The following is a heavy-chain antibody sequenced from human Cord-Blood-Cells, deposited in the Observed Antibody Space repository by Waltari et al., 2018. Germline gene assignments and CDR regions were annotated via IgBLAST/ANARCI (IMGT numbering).Heavy chain of an antibody. D-gene: IGHD1-7*01. J-gene: IGHJ3*02. Sequence: QVQLVESGGGVVQPGRSLGLSCAASGFTFSSPGMHCVRQAPGKGLEWVAVISYDGSNKYYADSVKGRFTISRDNSKNTLYLQMNSLRAEDTAVYYCAKLSFLELRAFDIWGQGTMVTVSS. CDR2: ISYDGSNK. CDR1: GFTFSSPG. V-gene: IGHV3-30*18. CDR3: AKLSFLELRAFDI.